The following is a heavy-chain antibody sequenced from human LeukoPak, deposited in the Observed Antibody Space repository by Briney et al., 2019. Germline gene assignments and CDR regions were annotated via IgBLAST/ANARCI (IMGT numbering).Heavy chain of an antibody. CDR2: IIPIFGTA. D-gene: IGHD6-13*01. J-gene: IGHJ4*02. Sequence: SVKVSCKASGYTFSSYAISWVRQAPGQGLEWMGGIIPIFGTANYAQKFQGRVTITADESTSTAYMELSSLRSEDTAVYYCARELGSSGIAAAHYWGQGTLVTVSS. CDR1: GYTFSSYA. CDR3: ARELGSSGIAAAHY. V-gene: IGHV1-69*13.